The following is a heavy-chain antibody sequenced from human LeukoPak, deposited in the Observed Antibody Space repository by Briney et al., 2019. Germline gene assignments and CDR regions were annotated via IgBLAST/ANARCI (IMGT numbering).Heavy chain of an antibody. CDR3: AREAYSSPSKVAFDI. Sequence: ASVKVSCKASGYTFTSYDFNWVRQATGQGLEWMGWMNPNSGNTGYAQKFQGRVTMTRDTSISIAYMELSSLRSEDTAVYYCAREAYSSPSKVAFDIWGQGTMVTVSS. V-gene: IGHV1-8*01. CDR2: MNPNSGNT. D-gene: IGHD6-6*01. J-gene: IGHJ3*02. CDR1: GYTFTSYD.